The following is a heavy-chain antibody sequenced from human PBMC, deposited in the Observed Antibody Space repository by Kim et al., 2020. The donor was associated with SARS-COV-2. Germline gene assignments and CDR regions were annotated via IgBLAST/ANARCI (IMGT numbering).Heavy chain of an antibody. CDR2: ISYDGSNK. V-gene: IGHV3-30*04. Sequence: GGSLRLSCAASGFTFSSYAMHWVRQAPGKGLEWVAVISYDGSNKYYADSVKGRFTISRDNSKNTLYLQMNSLRAEDTAVYYCARSEGYCTNGVCYGGNGFDYWGQGALVTVSS. J-gene: IGHJ4*02. CDR1: GFTFSSYA. CDR3: ARSEGYCTNGVCYGGNGFDY. D-gene: IGHD2-8*01.